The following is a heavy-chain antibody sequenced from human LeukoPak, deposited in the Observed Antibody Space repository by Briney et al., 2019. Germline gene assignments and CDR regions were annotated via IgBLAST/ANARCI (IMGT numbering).Heavy chain of an antibody. CDR1: GFTFSSYA. V-gene: IGHV3-30-3*01. J-gene: IGHJ4*02. D-gene: IGHD3-10*01. CDR2: ISYDGSNK. CDR3: ANLYGSASYSGTIDY. Sequence: GGSLRLSCAASGFTFSSYAMHWVRQAPGKGLEWVAVISYDGSNKYYADSVKGRFTISRDNSKNTLYLQMNSLRAEDTAVYYCANLYGSASYSGTIDYWGQGTLVTVSS.